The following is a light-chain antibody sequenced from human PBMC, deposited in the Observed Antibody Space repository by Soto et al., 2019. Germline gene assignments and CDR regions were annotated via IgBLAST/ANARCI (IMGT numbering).Light chain of an antibody. CDR2: DVN. Sequence: QSVLTQPRSVSGSPGQSVTISCTGTSSDVGGYDHVSWYQQHPDKAPKFMIYDVNKRPSGVPDRFSGSKSGNTASLTISGLQAEDEADYYCCSYADRSYVFGTGTKVTVL. V-gene: IGLV2-11*01. J-gene: IGLJ1*01. CDR1: SSDVGGYDH. CDR3: CSYADRSYV.